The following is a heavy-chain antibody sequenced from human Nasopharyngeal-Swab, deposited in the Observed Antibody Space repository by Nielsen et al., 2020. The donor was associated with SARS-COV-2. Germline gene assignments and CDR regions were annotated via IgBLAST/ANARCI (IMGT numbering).Heavy chain of an antibody. CDR3: ARGGSNSNAFDI. CDR1: GFSFSNYG. D-gene: IGHD6-13*01. V-gene: IGHV3-30*03. J-gene: IGHJ3*02. CDR2: IQYLGSRE. Sequence: GESLKISCAASGFSFSNYGMSWVRQAPGKGLEWVAVIQYLGSREYYADSVKGRFTISRDNSKNILFLQMNSLGAEDTAMYYCARGGSNSNAFDIWGQGTLVTVSS.